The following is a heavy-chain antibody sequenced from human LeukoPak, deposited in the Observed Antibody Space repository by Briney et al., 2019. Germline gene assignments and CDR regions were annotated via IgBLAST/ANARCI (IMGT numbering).Heavy chain of an antibody. CDR1: GFTASSNY. CDR3: AREGDGYNYSL. Sequence: PGGSLRLSCAASGFTASSNYMSSVRQAPGKGLEWVSVIYSGGSTYYADSVKGRVSISRDNSKISLYLQMNSLGAEDTAVYYCAREGDGYNYSLWGQGTLVTVSS. D-gene: IGHD5-24*01. J-gene: IGHJ4*02. CDR2: IYSGGST. V-gene: IGHV3-53*01.